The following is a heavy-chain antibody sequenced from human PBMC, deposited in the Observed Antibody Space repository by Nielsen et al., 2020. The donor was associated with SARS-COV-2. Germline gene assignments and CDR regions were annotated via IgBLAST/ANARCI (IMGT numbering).Heavy chain of an antibody. D-gene: IGHD3-10*01. CDR3: AKGVEGYGSGSYPFDY. CDR1: GFSFSNAW. V-gene: IGHV3-23*01. CDR2: DSGSGVST. Sequence: GGSLRLSCAASGFSFSNAWMSWVRQAPGKGLEWVSADSGSGVSTYYADSVKGRFTISRANSRNTVYLQMNSLRAEDTAVYYCAKGVEGYGSGSYPFDYWGQGTLVTVSS. J-gene: IGHJ4*02.